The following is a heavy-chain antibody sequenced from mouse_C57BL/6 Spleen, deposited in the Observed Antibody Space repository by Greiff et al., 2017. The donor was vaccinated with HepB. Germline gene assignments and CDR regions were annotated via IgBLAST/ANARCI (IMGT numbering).Heavy chain of an antibody. CDR3: ARSTVAAMDY. V-gene: IGHV1-64*01. Sequence: VKLQQPGAELVKPGASVKLSCKASGYTFTSYWMHWVKQRPGQGLEWIGMIHPNSGSTNYNEKFKSKATLTVDKSSSTAYMQLSSLTSEDSAVYYCARSTVAAMDYWGQGTSVTVSS. D-gene: IGHD1-1*01. CDR2: IHPNSGST. CDR1: GYTFTSYW. J-gene: IGHJ4*01.